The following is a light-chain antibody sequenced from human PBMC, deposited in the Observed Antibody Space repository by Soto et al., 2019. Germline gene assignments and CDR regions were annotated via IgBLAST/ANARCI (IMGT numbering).Light chain of an antibody. CDR3: SARDDILSGVV. J-gene: IGLJ7*01. CDR2: RSD. CDR1: SSNIGSNH. V-gene: IGLV1-47*01. Sequence: QSVLTQPPSASGTPGQRVTISCSGSSSNIGSNHVYWYQQFPGMAPKLLIYRSDQRPTGVPDRFSGSKSGASASLAISGLRSDDEADYCCSARDDILSGVVFGGGTQLTVL.